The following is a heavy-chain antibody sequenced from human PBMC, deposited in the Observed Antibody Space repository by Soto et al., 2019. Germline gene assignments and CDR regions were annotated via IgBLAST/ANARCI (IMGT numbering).Heavy chain of an antibody. CDR2: ISGDSGRT. D-gene: IGHD2-21*02. CDR3: AVTPNCGRACPAASYWYFDI. J-gene: IGHJ2*01. CDR1: GLTFGNYA. V-gene: IGHV3-23*01. Sequence: EVQLLESGGGLVQPGGSVRLSCAASGLTFGNYAMSWVRQAPGKGLEWVSAISGDSGRTYYADSVKGRFTIPRDNSKNTLYLQMNTPRAEDTAVYYCAVTPNCGRACPAASYWYFDIWGRGTLVTVSS.